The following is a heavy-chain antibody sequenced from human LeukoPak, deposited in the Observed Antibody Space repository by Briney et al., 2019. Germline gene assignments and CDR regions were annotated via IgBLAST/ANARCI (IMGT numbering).Heavy chain of an antibody. D-gene: IGHD3-22*01. Sequence: PGGSLRLSCAASGFIFSYFYMSWIRQAPGKGLEWISYIDFAGSTKYFAASVRGRFNISRDNANSLVYLHMNSLRAEDTAVYYCARGLKYYYDSSGYYGGDYWGQGALVAVSS. CDR1: GFIFSYFY. J-gene: IGHJ4*02. V-gene: IGHV3-11*01. CDR2: IDFAGSTK. CDR3: ARGLKYYYDSSGYYGGDY.